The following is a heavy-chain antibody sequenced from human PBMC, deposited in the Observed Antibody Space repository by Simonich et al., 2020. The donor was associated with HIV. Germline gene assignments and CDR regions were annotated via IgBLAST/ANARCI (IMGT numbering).Heavy chain of an antibody. V-gene: IGHV4-38-2*01. D-gene: IGHD6-13*01. J-gene: IGHJ6*02. CDR2: INHSGGT. Sequence: QVQLQESGPGLVKPSETLSLTCAVSGYSISSGYYWGWIRQPPGKGLAWIGSINHSGGTTYNPSHKRRGTISVDTSKNQFSLKLSSVTAADTAVDYCARVMQQQLDRYYYYGMDVWGQGTTVTVSS. CDR1: GYSISSGYY. CDR3: ARVMQQQLDRYYYYGMDV.